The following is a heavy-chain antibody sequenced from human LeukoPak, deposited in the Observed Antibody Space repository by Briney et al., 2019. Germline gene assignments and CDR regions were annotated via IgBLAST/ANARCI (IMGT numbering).Heavy chain of an antibody. CDR2: TYYRSKWYN. Sequence: SQTLSLTCAISGDSVSSNIAAWNWIRQSPSRGLEWLGRTYYRSKWYNDYAVSVKSRITINPDTSKNQFSLQLNSVTPEDTAVYYCARDGDTAMVPEYNWFDPWGQGTLVTVSS. CDR3: ARDGDTAMVPEYNWFDP. D-gene: IGHD5-18*01. J-gene: IGHJ5*02. CDR1: GDSVSSNIAA. V-gene: IGHV6-1*01.